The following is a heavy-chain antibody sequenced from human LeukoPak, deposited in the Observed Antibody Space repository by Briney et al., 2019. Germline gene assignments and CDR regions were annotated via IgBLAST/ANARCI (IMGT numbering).Heavy chain of an antibody. D-gene: IGHD1-26*01. CDR2: ISGSGGST. V-gene: IGHV3-23*01. J-gene: IGHJ6*03. CDR1: GFTFSSYA. CDR3: AKVGGIRGYYYYYMDV. Sequence: GGSLRLSCAASGFTFSSYAMSWVRQAPGKGLEWVSAISGSGGSTYYADSVKGRFTISRDNSKNTLYLQMNSLRAEDTAVYYCAKVGGIRGYYYYYMDVWGKGTTVTVSS.